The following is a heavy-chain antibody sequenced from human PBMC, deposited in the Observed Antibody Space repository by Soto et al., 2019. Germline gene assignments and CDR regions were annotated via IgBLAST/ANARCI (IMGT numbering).Heavy chain of an antibody. CDR1: GGSFSGYY. Sequence: SETLSLTCAVYGGSFSGYYWSWIRQPPGKGLEWIGEINHSGSTNYNPSLKSRVTISVDTSKNQFSLKLSSVTAADTAVYYCARGHQQANQPFDYWGQGTLVTVSS. V-gene: IGHV4-34*01. CDR3: ARGHQQANQPFDY. CDR2: INHSGST. J-gene: IGHJ4*02.